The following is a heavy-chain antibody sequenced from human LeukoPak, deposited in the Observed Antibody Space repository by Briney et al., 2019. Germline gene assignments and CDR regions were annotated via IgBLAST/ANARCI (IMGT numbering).Heavy chain of an antibody. CDR3: AKVFKHYDFWSGYYGYYYYGMDV. CDR1: GFTFSSYG. D-gene: IGHD3-3*01. J-gene: IGHJ6*02. V-gene: IGHV3-30*18. CDR2: ISYDGSNK. Sequence: GGSLRLSCAASGFTFSSYGMHWVRQAPGKGLEWVAVISYDGSNKYYADSVKGRFTISRDNSKNTLYLQMNSLRAEDTAVYYCAKVFKHYDFWSGYYGYYYYGMDVWGQGTTVTVSS.